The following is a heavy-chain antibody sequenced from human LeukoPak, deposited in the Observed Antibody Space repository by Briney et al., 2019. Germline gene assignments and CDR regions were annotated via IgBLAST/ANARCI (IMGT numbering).Heavy chain of an antibody. Sequence: PGGSLRLSCAASGFTFSSYAMSWVRQAPGKGLEWVSAISGSGDSTYYADSVKGRFTFSRDNAKNSLYLQMNSLRAEDTAVYYCARSNNYDSSGYDDYWGQGTLVTVSS. CDR1: GFTFSSYA. D-gene: IGHD3-22*01. CDR2: ISGSGDST. V-gene: IGHV3-23*01. CDR3: ARSNNYDSSGYDDY. J-gene: IGHJ4*02.